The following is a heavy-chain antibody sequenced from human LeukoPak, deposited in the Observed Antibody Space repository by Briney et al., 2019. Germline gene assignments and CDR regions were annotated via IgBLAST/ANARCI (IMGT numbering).Heavy chain of an antibody. CDR2: ISGSGGTA. V-gene: IGHV3-23*01. CDR3: AKKGYYDGSGYYMYYFDH. D-gene: IGHD3-22*01. Sequence: PGGSLRLSCAASGFTFSIYAMSWVHQAPGKGLEWVSTISGSGGTAYYADSVKGRFTISRDNSKNTLYLQMNGLRAEDTAVYYCAKKGYYDGSGYYMYYFDHWGQGTLVTVSS. CDR1: GFTFSIYA. J-gene: IGHJ4*02.